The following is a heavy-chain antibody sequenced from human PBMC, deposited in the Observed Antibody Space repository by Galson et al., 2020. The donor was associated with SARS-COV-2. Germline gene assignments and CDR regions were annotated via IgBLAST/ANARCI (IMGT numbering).Heavy chain of an antibody. D-gene: IGHD3-10*01. CDR3: ARGLSGTYYLDAFDI. CDR2: IYPDDSDT. CDR1: GYSFSSYW. Sequence: GESLNISCKVSGYSFSSYWIGWVRQMPGKGLECMGIIYPDDSDTSYSPSLQGQVTISADKSTSTAYLQWSSLKASDTAMYYCARGLSGTYYLDAFDIWGQGTMVTVSS. V-gene: IGHV5-51*01. J-gene: IGHJ3*02.